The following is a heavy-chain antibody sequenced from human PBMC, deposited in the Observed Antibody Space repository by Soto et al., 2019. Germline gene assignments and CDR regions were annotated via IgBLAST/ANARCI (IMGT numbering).Heavy chain of an antibody. V-gene: IGHV1-69*17. J-gene: IGHJ6*02. CDR1: GNNFNNYF. D-gene: IGHD3-10*01. Sequence: QVQLVQSGAEVKKPGSSVTVSCKASGNNFNNYFINWVRPVPGQGLEWMGGINPMLRITQYRQQFQGRITVTADRATGTANLERRGRGSVDTSVYFGAGDAPPRSGVYYGMDVWGQGTTFTGSS. CDR3: AGDAPPRSGVYYGMDV. CDR2: INPMLRIT.